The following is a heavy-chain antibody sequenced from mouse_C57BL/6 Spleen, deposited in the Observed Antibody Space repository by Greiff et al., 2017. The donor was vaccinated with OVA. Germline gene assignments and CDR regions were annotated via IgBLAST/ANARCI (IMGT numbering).Heavy chain of an antibody. D-gene: IGHD4-1*01. CDR3: TREDTNWGYFDY. Sequence: EVKVEESGGGLVQPGGSMKLSCAASGFTFSDAWMDWVRQSPEKGLEWVAEIRNKANNHATYYAESVKGRFTISRDDSKSSVYLQMNSLRAEDTGIYYCTREDTNWGYFDYWGQGTTLTVSS. CDR1: GFTFSDAW. V-gene: IGHV6-6*01. CDR2: IRNKANNHAT. J-gene: IGHJ2*01.